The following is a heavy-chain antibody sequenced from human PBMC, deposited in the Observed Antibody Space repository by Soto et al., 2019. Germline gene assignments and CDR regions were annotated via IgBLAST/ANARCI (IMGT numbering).Heavy chain of an antibody. CDR2: IWYDGSNK. Sequence: GGSLRLSCAASGFTFSSYGMHWVRQAPGKGLEWVAVIWYDGSNKYYADSVKGRFTISRDNAKNTLYLQMNSLRAEDTAVYYCARHKYYDFWSGFPPADYYMDVWGKGTTVTVSS. CDR3: ARHKYYDFWSGFPPADYYMDV. J-gene: IGHJ6*03. V-gene: IGHV3-33*03. D-gene: IGHD3-3*01. CDR1: GFTFSSYG.